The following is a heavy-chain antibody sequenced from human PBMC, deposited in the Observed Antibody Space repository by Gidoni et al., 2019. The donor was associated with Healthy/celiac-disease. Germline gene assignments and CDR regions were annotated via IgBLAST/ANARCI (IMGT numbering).Heavy chain of an antibody. CDR1: VGSISRGRYY. D-gene: IGHD3-16*01. J-gene: IGHJ6*03. Sequence: QVQLQESGPGLVKPSQTLSLTCPVSVGSISRGRYYWRWFRQPAGKGLEWIGRIYTSGSTNYNPSLKSRVTMSVDTSKNQFSLKLSSVTAADTAVYYCASSPIRLMHTHYYYYYYMDVWGKGTTVTVSS. CDR2: IYTSGST. V-gene: IGHV4-61*02. CDR3: ASSPIRLMHTHYYYYYYMDV.